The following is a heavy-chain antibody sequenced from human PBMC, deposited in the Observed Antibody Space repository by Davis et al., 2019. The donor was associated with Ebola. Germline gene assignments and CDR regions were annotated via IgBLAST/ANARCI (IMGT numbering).Heavy chain of an antibody. Sequence: PSETLSLTCTVSGGSISSYYWSWIRQPPGKGLEWIGYIYYSGSTNYNPSLKSRVTISVDTSKNQFYLKLSSVTAADTAVYYCARLRVQRFPYYYYGMDVWGQGTTVTVSS. CDR1: GGSISSYY. CDR3: ARLRVQRFPYYYYGMDV. J-gene: IGHJ6*02. D-gene: IGHD6-13*01. V-gene: IGHV4-59*08. CDR2: IYYSGST.